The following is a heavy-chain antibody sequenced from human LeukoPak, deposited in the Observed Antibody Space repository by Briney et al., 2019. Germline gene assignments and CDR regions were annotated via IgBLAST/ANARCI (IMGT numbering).Heavy chain of an antibody. D-gene: IGHD6-19*01. CDR1: GFTFSSFG. V-gene: IGHV3-30*02. Sequence: GGSLRLSCAASGFTFSSFGMHWVRQAPGKGLEWVAFIRFDGSNENYADSVKGRFTISRDNSKNTQYLQMNSLRAEDTAVYYCAKDRAGCYYHYNYKDVWGKGTTVTISS. CDR3: AKDRAGCYYHYNYKDV. CDR2: IRFDGSNE. J-gene: IGHJ6*03.